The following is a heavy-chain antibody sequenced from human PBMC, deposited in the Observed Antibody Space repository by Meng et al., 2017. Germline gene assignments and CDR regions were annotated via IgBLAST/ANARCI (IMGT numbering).Heavy chain of an antibody. J-gene: IGHJ3*02. CDR1: GYSFTSYW. Sequence: GESLKISCKGSGYSFTSYWIGWVHQMPGKGLEWMGIIYPGDSDTRYSPSFQGQVTISADKSISTAYLQWSSLKASDTAMYYCARPRSSSGYRGAFDIWGQGTMVTVSS. V-gene: IGHV5-51*07. CDR2: IYPGDSDT. D-gene: IGHD3-22*01. CDR3: ARPRSSSGYRGAFDI.